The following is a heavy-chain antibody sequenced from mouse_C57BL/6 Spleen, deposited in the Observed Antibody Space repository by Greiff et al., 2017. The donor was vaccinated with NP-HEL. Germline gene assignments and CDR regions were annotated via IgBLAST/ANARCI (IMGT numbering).Heavy chain of an antibody. CDR3: ARRLYDYAVGFAY. J-gene: IGHJ3*01. CDR2: FHPYNDDT. Sequence: QVHVKQSGAELVKPGASVKMSCKASGYTFTTYPIEWMKQSHGKSLEWIGNFHPYNDDTKYNEKFKGKATLTVEKSSSTVYLELSRLTSDDSAVYYCARRLYDYAVGFAYWGQGTLVTVSA. V-gene: IGHV1-47*01. D-gene: IGHD2-4*01. CDR1: GYTFTTYP.